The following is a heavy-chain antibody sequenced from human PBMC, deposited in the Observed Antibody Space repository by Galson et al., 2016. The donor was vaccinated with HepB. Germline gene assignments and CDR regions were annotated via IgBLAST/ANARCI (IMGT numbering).Heavy chain of an antibody. CDR3: ARGANRGRPFDY. CDR1: GFTFSSYW. CDR2: VKRDGSER. J-gene: IGHJ4*02. D-gene: IGHD3-10*01. Sequence: SLRLSCAASGFTFSSYWMSWVRQAPGKGLEWVANVKRDGSERYYVDSVKGRFTISRDNAKNSLFLQMNSLRVEDTAVYYCARGANRGRPFDYWGQGTLITFSS. V-gene: IGHV3-7*03.